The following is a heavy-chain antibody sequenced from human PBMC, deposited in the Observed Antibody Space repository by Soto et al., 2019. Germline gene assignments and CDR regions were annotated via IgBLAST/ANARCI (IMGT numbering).Heavy chain of an antibody. J-gene: IGHJ3*02. D-gene: IGHD5-12*01. CDR1: GYSFTSYW. Sequence: GESLKISCKGSGYSFTSYWIAWMRQMPGKGLEWMGRIDPSDSYTNYSPSFQGHVTISADKSISTAYLQWSSLKASDTAMYYCARKVMAARWADAFDIWGQGTMVTVSS. V-gene: IGHV5-10-1*01. CDR2: IDPSDSYT. CDR3: ARKVMAARWADAFDI.